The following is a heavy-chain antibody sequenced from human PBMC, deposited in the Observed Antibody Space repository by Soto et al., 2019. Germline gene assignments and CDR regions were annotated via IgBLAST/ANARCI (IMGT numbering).Heavy chain of an antibody. J-gene: IGHJ4*02. CDR3: AKAYCSSDSCPKAY. Sequence: PGGSLRLSCAASGFTLSNYAMTWVRQAPGKGLEWVATISGLSVSTYYADSVKGRFTISRDTPKNTLYLQMKSLRAEDTAVYYCAKAYCSSDSCPKAYWGQGTLVTVSS. V-gene: IGHV3-23*01. CDR1: GFTLSNYA. D-gene: IGHD2-2*01. CDR2: ISGLSVST.